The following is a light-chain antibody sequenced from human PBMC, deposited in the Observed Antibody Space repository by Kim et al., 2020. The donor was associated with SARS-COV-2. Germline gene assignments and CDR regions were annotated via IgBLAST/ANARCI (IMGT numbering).Light chain of an antibody. CDR1: QGIGTS. CDR2: GTS. V-gene: IGKV1-9*01. J-gene: IGKJ1*01. CDR3: QQFKSYPPT. Sequence: IQLTQSPSFLSASVGDRVTITCRASQGIGTSLAWYRQRPGKAPQLLMEGTSTLESGVPSRFTGSGSGTDFTLTISSLQPEDFATYYCQQFKSYPPTFGQGTKVDIK.